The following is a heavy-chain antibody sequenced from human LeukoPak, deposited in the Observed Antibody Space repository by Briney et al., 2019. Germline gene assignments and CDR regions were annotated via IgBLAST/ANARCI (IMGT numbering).Heavy chain of an antibody. D-gene: IGHD3-10*02. CDR2: ISSSGSTI. CDR3: AELGITMIGGV. CDR1: GFTFSSYE. V-gene: IGHV3-48*03. J-gene: IGHJ6*04. Sequence: GGSLRLSCAASGFTFSSYEMNWVREAPGKGLEWVSYISSSGSTIYYADSVKGRFTISRDNAKNSLYLQMNSLRAEDTAVYYCAELGITMIGGVWGKGTTVTIPS.